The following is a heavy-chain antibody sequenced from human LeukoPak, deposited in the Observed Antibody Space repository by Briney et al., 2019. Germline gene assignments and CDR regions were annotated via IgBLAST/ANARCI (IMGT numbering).Heavy chain of an antibody. CDR2: ISGSGGST. J-gene: IGHJ4*02. V-gene: IGHV3-23*01. CDR3: AKDLFGYSYSYGY. Sequence: GGSLRVSCTASGFTFNNYVMSWVRQAPGKGLEWVSAISGSGGSTYYTDSVKGRFTISRDDSKNTLYLQMNSLRAEDSAVYYCAKDLFGYSYSYGYWGQGTLVTVSS. D-gene: IGHD5-18*01. CDR1: GFTFNNYV.